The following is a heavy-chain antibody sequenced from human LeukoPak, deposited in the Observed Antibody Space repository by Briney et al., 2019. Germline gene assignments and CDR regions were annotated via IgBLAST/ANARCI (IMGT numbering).Heavy chain of an antibody. Sequence: PGGSLRLSCAASGFTFSSYEMNWVRQAPGKGLEWISYISSSGSTIYNAESVKGRFTISRDNARNSLYLQMNSLRAEDTAVYYCARDFIAAAGDNKDYYYYYGMDVWGQGTTVTVSS. V-gene: IGHV3-48*03. CDR2: ISSSGSTI. CDR1: GFTFSSYE. CDR3: ARDFIAAAGDNKDYYYYYGMDV. J-gene: IGHJ6*02. D-gene: IGHD6-13*01.